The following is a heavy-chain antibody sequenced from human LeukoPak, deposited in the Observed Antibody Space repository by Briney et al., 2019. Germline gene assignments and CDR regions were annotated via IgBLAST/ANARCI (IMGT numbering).Heavy chain of an antibody. J-gene: IGHJ5*02. CDR1: GFTFNSYG. CDR2: IRSDGTNK. CDR3: AKGYSFHFDH. V-gene: IGHV3-30*02. D-gene: IGHD5-18*01. Sequence: GGSLRLSCAASGFTFNSYGMHWVRQAPGKGLEWVAFIRSDGTNKYYADSVKGRFTISRDNSKNTLYLQMNSLRPEDAAVYYCAKGYSFHFDHWGQGTLVTVSS.